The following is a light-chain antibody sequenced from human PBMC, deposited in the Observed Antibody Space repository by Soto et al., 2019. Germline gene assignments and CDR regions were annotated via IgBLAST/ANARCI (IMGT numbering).Light chain of an antibody. V-gene: IGLV1-51*02. Sequence: QSVLTQPPSVSAAPGQTVTLSCSGSSSNIASNYVSWHQQVPGTAPKLLIYESNKRPSGIPDRFSASKSGTSATLGITGLQTGDEADYYCGTWDSRLSVYVFGTGTKLTVL. CDR2: ESN. CDR3: GTWDSRLSVYV. J-gene: IGLJ1*01. CDR1: SSNIASNY.